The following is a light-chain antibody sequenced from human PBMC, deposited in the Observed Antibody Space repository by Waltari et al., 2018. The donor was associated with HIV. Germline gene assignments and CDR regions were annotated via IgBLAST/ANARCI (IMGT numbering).Light chain of an antibody. CDR2: EDS. CDR3: FSRDSSGRQGL. Sequence: SHELAQPPSVSVSPGQTARITCSGDALPTQYVYWYPQKSGQAPVLVIHEDSRRPCGVPGRFYGSSSGKMATLTISGAQVDDEADYDCFSRDSSGRQGLFGGGTKLTVL. CDR1: ALPTQY. J-gene: IGLJ2*01. V-gene: IGLV3-10*01.